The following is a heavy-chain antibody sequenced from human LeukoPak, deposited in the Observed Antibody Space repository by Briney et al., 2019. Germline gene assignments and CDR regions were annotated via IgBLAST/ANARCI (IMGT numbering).Heavy chain of an antibody. D-gene: IGHD6-19*01. CDR1: GGSFSGYY. CDR3: ARGRRYSSGWYYPGDAFDI. Sequence: SETLSLTCAVYGGSFSGYYWSWIRQPPGKGLEWIGEINQSGSTNYNPSLKSRVTISVDTSKNQFSLKLSSVTAADTAVYYCARGRRYSSGWYYPGDAFDIWGQGTTVTVSS. CDR2: INQSGST. V-gene: IGHV4-34*01. J-gene: IGHJ3*02.